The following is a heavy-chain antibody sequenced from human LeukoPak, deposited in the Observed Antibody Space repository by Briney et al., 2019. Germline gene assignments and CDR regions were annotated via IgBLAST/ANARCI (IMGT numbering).Heavy chain of an antibody. CDR3: ARAYCGGDCELYYYYYYGMDV. CDR2: IIPILGIA. CDR1: GGTFSSYA. J-gene: IGHJ6*02. V-gene: IGHV1-69*04. Sequence: SVKVSCKASGGTFSSYAISWVRQAPGQGLEWMGRIIPILGIANYAQKFQGRVTITADKSTSTAYMELSSLRSEDTAVYYCARAYCGGDCELYYYYYYGMDVWGQGTTVTVSS. D-gene: IGHD2-21*02.